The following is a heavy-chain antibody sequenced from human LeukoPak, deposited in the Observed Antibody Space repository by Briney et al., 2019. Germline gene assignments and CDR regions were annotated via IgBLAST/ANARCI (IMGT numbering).Heavy chain of an antibody. CDR3: ARDRVADSSGPFDY. J-gene: IGHJ4*02. CDR2: ISSSSSYI. D-gene: IGHD6-19*01. Sequence: GGSLRLSCAASGFTFSSYSMNWVRQAPGKGLEWVSSISSSSSYIYYADSVKGRFTISRDNAKNSLYLQMNSLRAEDTAVYYCARDRVADSSGPFDYWGQGTLVTVSS. V-gene: IGHV3-21*01. CDR1: GFTFSSYS.